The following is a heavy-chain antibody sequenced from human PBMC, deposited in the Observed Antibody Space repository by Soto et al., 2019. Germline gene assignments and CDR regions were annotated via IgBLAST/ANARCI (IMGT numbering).Heavy chain of an antibody. D-gene: IGHD1-26*01. CDR1: GGSFNGYF. CDR3: ARGLIALGGTVSH. J-gene: IGHJ4*02. CDR2: LNPSGST. Sequence: QVQLQQWGAGLLKPSETLSLTCGVTGGSFNGYFWPWIRQPPGKGLAWLGKLNPSGSTNDNPSLKRRVIMSVDTSKNRVSLNLLSVTAADTAVYYCARGLIALGGTVSHWGRGTLVTVSS. V-gene: IGHV4-34*01.